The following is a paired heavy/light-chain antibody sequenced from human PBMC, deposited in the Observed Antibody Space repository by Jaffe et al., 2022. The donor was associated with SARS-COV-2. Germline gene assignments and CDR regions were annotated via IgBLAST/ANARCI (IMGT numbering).Light chain of an antibody. CDR1: QSVSSRY. CDR3: QQYGSSPGRT. V-gene: IGKV3-20*01. Sequence: EIVLTQSPGTLSLSPGERATLSCRASQSVSSRYLVWYQQKPGQAPRLLIYGASNRATGIPDRFSGSGSGTDFTLAISRLEPEDFAVYYCQQYGSSPGRTFGQGTKVEIK. J-gene: IGKJ1*01. CDR2: GAS.
Heavy chain of an antibody. V-gene: IGHV3-48*03. CDR2: ISGSGSTI. Sequence: EVQLVESGGGLVQFGGSLRLSCVASGFTFNSYEMNWVRQAPGKGLEWVSYISGSGSTIYYADSVKGRFTISRDNAKNSLYLQMNSLRAEDTAVYYCAREGLTYYYDSSGYLFDYWGQGTLVTVSS. D-gene: IGHD3-22*01. CDR3: AREGLTYYYDSSGYLFDY. J-gene: IGHJ4*02. CDR1: GFTFNSYE.